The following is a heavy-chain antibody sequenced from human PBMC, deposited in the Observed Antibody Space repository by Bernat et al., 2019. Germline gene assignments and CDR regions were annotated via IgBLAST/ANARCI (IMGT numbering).Heavy chain of an antibody. CDR2: IHHSGST. CDR3: ARVSSGTYVDY. Sequence: QVQLQESGPGLVKPSGTLSLTCAVSGGSISNSNWWSWVRQPPGKGLEWIGEIHHSGSTNYNPSLKSRVTISVAQSKNQFHLRRSSVTAADTAVYYCARVSSGTYVDYWGQGTVVTVSS. J-gene: IGHJ4*02. D-gene: IGHD1-26*01. V-gene: IGHV4-4*02. CDR1: GGSISNSNW.